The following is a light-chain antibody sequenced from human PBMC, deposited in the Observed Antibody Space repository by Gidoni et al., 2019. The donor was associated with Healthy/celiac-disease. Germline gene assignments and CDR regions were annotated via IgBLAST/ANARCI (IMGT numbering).Light chain of an antibody. Sequence: VFTQSPGTLSWSPGERATLSCRASQSVSSSYLAWYQQKPGQAPRLLIYGASSRATGIPDRFSGSGSGTDFTLTISRLEPEDCAVYYCQQYGSSHLTFGGGTKVEIK. CDR1: QSVSSSY. CDR2: GAS. CDR3: QQYGSSHLT. V-gene: IGKV3-20*01. J-gene: IGKJ4*01.